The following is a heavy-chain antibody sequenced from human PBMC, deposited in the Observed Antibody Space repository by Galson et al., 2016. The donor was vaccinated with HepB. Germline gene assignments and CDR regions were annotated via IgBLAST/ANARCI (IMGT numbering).Heavy chain of an antibody. Sequence: SETLSLTCAVYGGSSSGYYWSWIRQPPGKGLEWIGEINHSGSTNYNPSLKSRVTISVDTSKNQFSLKLSSVTAADTAVYYCARGDNPDYGDYASACYYRDVWGKGTTVTVSS. D-gene: IGHD4-17*01. CDR2: INHSGST. V-gene: IGHV4-34*01. J-gene: IGHJ6*03. CDR3: ARGDNPDYGDYASACYYRDV. CDR1: GGSSSGYY.